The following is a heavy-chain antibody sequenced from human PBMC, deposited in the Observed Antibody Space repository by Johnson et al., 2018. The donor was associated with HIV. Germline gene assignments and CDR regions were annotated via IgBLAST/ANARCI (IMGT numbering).Heavy chain of an antibody. CDR2: IRYDGNNR. CDR3: VRDLGLIGPWGACDI. V-gene: IGHV3-30*02. CDR1: GFNFSNYG. Sequence: QVQLVESGGGVVQPGGSLRLSCVASGFNFSNYGMHWVRQAPGKGLEWVAFIRYDGNNRNYADSVKGRFSISRDNSKNTLSLLRNSLREEDTAVYYCVRDLGLIGPWGACDIWGQGTMLTVSS. J-gene: IGHJ3*02. D-gene: IGHD3-16*01.